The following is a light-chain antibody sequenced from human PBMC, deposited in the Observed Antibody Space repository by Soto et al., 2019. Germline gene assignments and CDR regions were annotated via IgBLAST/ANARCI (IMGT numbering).Light chain of an antibody. CDR2: EVS. Sequence: QSALTQPPSASGSPGQSVTISCTGTSSDVGGYNYVSWYQQHPGKAPKLMIYEVSKRPSGVTDRLSGSKSGNPASLTISELQAEDEADSSPSSYKSSCTLIFGPGSTVTDL. CDR1: SSDVGGYNY. J-gene: IGLJ1*01. CDR3: SSYKSSCTLI. V-gene: IGLV2-8*01.